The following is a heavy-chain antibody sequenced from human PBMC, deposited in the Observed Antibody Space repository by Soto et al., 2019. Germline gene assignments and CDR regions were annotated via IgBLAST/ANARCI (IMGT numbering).Heavy chain of an antibody. CDR3: AGGSSGWYGSYYYGMDV. V-gene: IGHV3-48*03. D-gene: IGHD6-19*01. CDR1: GFTFSSYE. Sequence: SGGSLRLSCAASGFTFSSYEMNWVRQAPGKGLEWVSYISSSGSTIYYADSVKGRFTISRDNAKNSLYLQMNSLRAEDTAVYYCAGGSSGWYGSYYYGMDVWGQGTTVTVSS. CDR2: ISSSGSTI. J-gene: IGHJ6*02.